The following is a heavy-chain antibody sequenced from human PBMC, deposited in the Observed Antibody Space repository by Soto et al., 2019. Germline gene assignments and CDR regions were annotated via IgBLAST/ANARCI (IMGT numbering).Heavy chain of an antibody. CDR3: AQLAGTFFDY. D-gene: IGHD6-19*01. V-gene: IGHV4-59*01. CDR2: IYYSGST. Sequence: QVQLQESGPGLVKPSETLSLTCTVSGGSISSYYWSWIRQPPGKGLEWIGYIYYSGSTNYNPSLTSRVTKSVDPSKNQSSLKLSSVTAADTAVYYCAQLAGTFFDYWGQGTLVTVSS. CDR1: GGSISSYY. J-gene: IGHJ4*02.